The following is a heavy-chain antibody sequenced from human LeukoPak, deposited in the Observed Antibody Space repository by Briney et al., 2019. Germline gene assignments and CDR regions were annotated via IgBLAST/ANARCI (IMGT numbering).Heavy chain of an antibody. J-gene: IGHJ4*02. Sequence: SETLSLTCTVSGGSISSGSYYWNWIRQPAGKGLEWIRRIYTSGSTSYNPSLKSRVTISVDTSKNQFSLQLSSVTAADTAVYYCARGAPAGLKFDYWGQGTLVPVSS. D-gene: IGHD6-13*01. CDR2: IYTSGST. V-gene: IGHV4-61*02. CDR3: ARGAPAGLKFDY. CDR1: GGSISSGSYY.